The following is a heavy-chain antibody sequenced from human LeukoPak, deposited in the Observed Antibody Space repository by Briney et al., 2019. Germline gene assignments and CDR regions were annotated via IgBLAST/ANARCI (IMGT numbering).Heavy chain of an antibody. CDR2: INPNSGGT. D-gene: IGHD6-6*01. CDR1: GYTFTAYY. V-gene: IGHV1-2*02. J-gene: IGHJ5*02. CDR3: ARDSSSSLTLRFDP. Sequence: ASVKVSCKASGYTFTAYYIHWVRQAPGQGLEWMGWINPNSGGTNYAQKIQGRVTMTRDTSISTAYMELSRLRSDDTAVYYCARDSSSSLTLRFDPWGQGTLVTVSS.